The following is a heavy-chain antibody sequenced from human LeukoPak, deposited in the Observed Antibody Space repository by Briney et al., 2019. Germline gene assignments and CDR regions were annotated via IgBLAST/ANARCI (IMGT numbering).Heavy chain of an antibody. CDR3: ARDDSGGYDLGASDY. V-gene: IGHV3-21*01. D-gene: IGHD3-22*01. CDR1: GFTFSSYS. CDR2: ISSSSYI. J-gene: IGHJ4*02. Sequence: PGGSLRLSCAASGFTFSSYSMNWVRQAPGKGREWVSSISSSSYIYYADSVKGRFTISRDNAKNSLYLQMNSLRAEDTAVYYCARDDSGGYDLGASDYWGQGTLVTVSS.